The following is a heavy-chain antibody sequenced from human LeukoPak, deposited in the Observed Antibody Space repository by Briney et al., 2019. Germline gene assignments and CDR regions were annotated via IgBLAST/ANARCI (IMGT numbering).Heavy chain of an antibody. CDR3: ARRGTMNPEYYFDY. V-gene: IGHV1-2*02. CDR1: GYTFTGYY. Sequence: ASVKVFCKASGYTFTGYYMLWVRQASGQGLEWMVWINPNSGGTNYAQKFQGRVTMTRDTSISTAYMELSRLRSDDTAVYYCARRGTMNPEYYFDYWGQGTLVTVSS. J-gene: IGHJ4*02. CDR2: INPNSGGT. D-gene: IGHD3-22*01.